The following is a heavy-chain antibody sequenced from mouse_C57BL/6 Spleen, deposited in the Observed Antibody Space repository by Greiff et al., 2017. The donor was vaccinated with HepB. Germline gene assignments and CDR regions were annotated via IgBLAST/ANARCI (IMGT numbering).Heavy chain of an antibody. CDR1: GFTFSDYG. CDR3: ARTIYDSYYFDY. J-gene: IGHJ2*01. D-gene: IGHD2-4*01. Sequence: EVQLQQSGGGLVKPGGSLKLSCAASGFTFSDYGMHWVRQAPEKGLEWVAYISSGSSTIYYADTVKGRFTISRDNAKNTLFLQMTSLRSEDTAMYYCARTIYDSYYFDYWGQGTTLTVSS. CDR2: ISSGSSTI. V-gene: IGHV5-17*01.